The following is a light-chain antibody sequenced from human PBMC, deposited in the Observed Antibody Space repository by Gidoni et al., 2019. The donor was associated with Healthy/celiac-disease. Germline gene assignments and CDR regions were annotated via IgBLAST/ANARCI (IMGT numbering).Light chain of an antibody. Sequence: QSALTQPASVSGSPGQSITISCPGTSSDVGGYNYVSWYQQHPGKAPKLMIYEVSNRPAGVSKRFSGSKSGNTASLTISGLQAEDEADYYCSSYTSSSTLDVVFGGGTKLTVL. V-gene: IGLV2-14*01. CDR3: SSYTSSSTLDVV. J-gene: IGLJ2*01. CDR1: SSDVGGYNY. CDR2: EVS.